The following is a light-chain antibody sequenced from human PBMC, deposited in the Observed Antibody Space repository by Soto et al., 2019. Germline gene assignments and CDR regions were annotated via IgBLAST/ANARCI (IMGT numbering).Light chain of an antibody. CDR1: QTGSTS. CDR3: MESGRPES. CDR2: GAT. J-gene: IGKJ4*01. Sequence: DIVLTQSPGTLSLSPGDTATLSCKASQTGSTSLSWYQQKPGQPPRLLIYGATFRATGIPDRLSGGGSGTDFSIASCMRDWAESAVFIDMESGRPESFSAGTKVDIK. V-gene: IGKV3-20*01.